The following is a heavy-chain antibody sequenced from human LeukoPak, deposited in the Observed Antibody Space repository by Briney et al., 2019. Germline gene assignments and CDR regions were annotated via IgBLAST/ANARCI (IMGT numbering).Heavy chain of an antibody. J-gene: IGHJ4*02. CDR3: AKDTIVVVPAAILDY. CDR2: IRYDGSNK. Sequence: GGSLRLSCAASGFTFDDYGMSWVRQAPGKGLEWVAFIRYDGSNKYYADSVKGRFTISRDNSKNTLYLQMNSLRAEDTAVYYCAKDTIVVVPAAILDYWGQGTLVTVSS. V-gene: IGHV3-30*02. D-gene: IGHD2-2*02. CDR1: GFTFDDYG.